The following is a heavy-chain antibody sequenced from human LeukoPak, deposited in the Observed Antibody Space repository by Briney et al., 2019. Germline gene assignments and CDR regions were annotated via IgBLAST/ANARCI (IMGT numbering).Heavy chain of an antibody. V-gene: IGHV4-4*07. CDR3: ARELRYFDWLLYFDY. D-gene: IGHD3-9*01. CDR1: GGSISSYY. J-gene: IGHJ4*02. CDR2: IYTSGST. Sequence: ETLSLTCTVSGGSISSYYWSWIRQPAGKGLAWIGRIYTSGSTNYNPSLKSRVTMSVDTSKNQFSLKLSSVTAADTAVYYCARELRYFDWLLYFDYWGQGTLVTVSS.